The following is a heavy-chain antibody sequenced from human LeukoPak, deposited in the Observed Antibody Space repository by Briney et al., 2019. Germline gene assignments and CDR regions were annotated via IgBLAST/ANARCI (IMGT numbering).Heavy chain of an antibody. J-gene: IGHJ6*03. CDR1: GYSFTSYW. CDR3: ARYDDVVVPAAIRYYYYYMDV. V-gene: IGHV5-51*01. CDR2: IYPGDSDT. D-gene: IGHD2-2*02. Sequence: GESLKISCKGSGYSFTSYWIGWVRQMPGKGLEWMGIIYPGDSDTRYSPSFQGQVTISADKSISTAYLQWSSLKASDTAMYYCARYDDVVVPAAIRYYYYYMDVWGKGTTVTVSS.